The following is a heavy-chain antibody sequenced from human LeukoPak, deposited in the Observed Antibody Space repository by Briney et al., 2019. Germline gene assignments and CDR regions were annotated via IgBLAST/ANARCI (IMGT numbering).Heavy chain of an antibody. J-gene: IGHJ3*02. Sequence: SETPSLTCTVSGGSISSYYWSWIRQPAGKGLEWIGRIYSSGSTNYNPSLKSRVTMSVDTSKNQFSLKLNSVTAADTAVYYCARAVTAYCSGGSCTVFLDIWGQGTRVTVSS. CDR3: ARAVTAYCSGGSCTVFLDI. CDR2: IYSSGST. D-gene: IGHD2-15*01. V-gene: IGHV4-4*07. CDR1: GGSISSYY.